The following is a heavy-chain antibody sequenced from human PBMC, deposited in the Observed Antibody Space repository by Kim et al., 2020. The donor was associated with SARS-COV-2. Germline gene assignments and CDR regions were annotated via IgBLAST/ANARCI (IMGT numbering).Heavy chain of an antibody. CDR2: VYHSGSA. V-gene: IGHV4-59*01. J-gene: IGHJ5*01. CDR3: VREGYFDGGSFFFDF. D-gene: IGHD2-15*01. Sequence: SETLSLTCSVSGAYITNYYWSWIRQPPGKGLEWIGNVYHSGSASYNPSLKSRVTMSVETSKRQFSLQLTSVTAADTAIYYCVREGYFDGGSFFFDFWGQGTRVSVSS. CDR1: GAYITNYY.